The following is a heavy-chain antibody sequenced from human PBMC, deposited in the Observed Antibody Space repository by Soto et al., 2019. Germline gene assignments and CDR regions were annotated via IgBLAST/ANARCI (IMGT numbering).Heavy chain of an antibody. J-gene: IGHJ4*02. D-gene: IGHD3-3*01. CDR3: ARDAEYYDFWSGYLEY. V-gene: IGHV3-30-3*01. CDR2: ISYDGSNK. Sequence: GGSLRLSWSTSGVTFSSYSIHRVPPGPGKGLEWVAVISYDGSNKYYADSVKGRFTISRDNSKNTLYLQMNSLRAEDTAVYYCARDAEYYDFWSGYLEYWGQGTRVTVSS. CDR1: GVTFSSYS.